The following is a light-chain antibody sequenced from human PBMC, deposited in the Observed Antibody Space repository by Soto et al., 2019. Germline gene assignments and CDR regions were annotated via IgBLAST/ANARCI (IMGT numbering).Light chain of an antibody. Sequence: SVLTQPPSASGSPGQSVAISCTGTSSDVGGYNYVSWYQQHPGKAPKLMIYEVNKRPSGVPDRFSGSKSGNTASLTVSGLQAEDEADYYCSSYAGSSNVFGIGTKVTV. CDR2: EVN. CDR1: SSDVGGYNY. V-gene: IGLV2-8*01. CDR3: SSYAGSSNV. J-gene: IGLJ1*01.